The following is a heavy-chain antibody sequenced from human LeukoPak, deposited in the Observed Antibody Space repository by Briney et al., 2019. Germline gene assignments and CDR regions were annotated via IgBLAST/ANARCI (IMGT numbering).Heavy chain of an antibody. CDR3: ARGDRSGWWAYWYLDL. Sequence: GASVKVSCKASGYTFTSYDINLVRQATGQGLEWMGWMNPNSGNTGYAQKFQDRVTMTRNTSISTAYMELSSRRSEDTAVYYCARGDRSGWWAYWYLDLWGRGTLVTVSS. CDR1: GYTFTSYD. V-gene: IGHV1-8*01. D-gene: IGHD6-19*01. CDR2: MNPNSGNT. J-gene: IGHJ2*01.